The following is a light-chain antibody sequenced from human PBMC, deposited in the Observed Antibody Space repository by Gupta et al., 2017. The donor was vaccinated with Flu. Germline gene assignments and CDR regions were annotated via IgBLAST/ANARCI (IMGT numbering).Light chain of an antibody. CDR1: SAKLGSNN. CDR2: GNS. V-gene: IGLV1-44*01. CDR3: AAWDETLNGHFV. J-gene: IGLJ1*01. Sequence: TIFTWRRSAKLGSNNVNWHQQLPGAAPKLLIYGNSQRTYGVADRFPGSLSGTSSSLAISVLQSEDEADYYCAAWDETLNGHFVFGSGTKVTVL.